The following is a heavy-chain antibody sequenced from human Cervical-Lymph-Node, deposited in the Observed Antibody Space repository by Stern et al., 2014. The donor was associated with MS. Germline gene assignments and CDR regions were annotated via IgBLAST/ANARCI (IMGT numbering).Heavy chain of an antibody. CDR1: GGTFSSYA. D-gene: IGHD1-26*01. CDR3: ARGELKEGLVRGMDV. V-gene: IGHV1-69*01. J-gene: IGHJ6*02. Sequence: EQLVESGAEVKKPGSSVKVSCKASGGTFSSYAISWVRQAPGQWRGWMGGLIPIFGKANYAQKFQGRVTITADESTSTAYMELSSLRSEDTAVYYCARGELKEGLVRGMDVWGQGTTVTVSS. CDR2: LIPIFGKA.